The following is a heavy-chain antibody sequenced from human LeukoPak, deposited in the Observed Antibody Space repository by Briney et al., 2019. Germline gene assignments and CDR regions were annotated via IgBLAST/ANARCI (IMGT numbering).Heavy chain of an antibody. J-gene: IGHJ4*02. CDR2: INPNSDGT. CDR3: ARGKAWSLTSTFDY. CDR1: GYTFTGYY. Sequence: ASVKVSCKASGYTFTGYYMHWVRQAPGQGLEWMGWINPNSDGTNYAQKFQGRVTMTRDTSISTAYMELSRLRSDDTAVYYCARGKAWSLTSTFDYWGQGTLVTVSS. V-gene: IGHV1-2*02. D-gene: IGHD2-21*02.